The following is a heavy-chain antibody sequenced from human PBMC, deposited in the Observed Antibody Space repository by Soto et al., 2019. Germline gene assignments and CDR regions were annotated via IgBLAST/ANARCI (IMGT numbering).Heavy chain of an antibody. CDR1: GFTFSDYD. J-gene: IGHJ5*02. V-gene: IGHV3-13*01. CDR3: ARASRSVVAAFDP. D-gene: IGHD5-12*01. Sequence: EVQLVESGGGLVQPGGSLRLSCAASGFTFSDYDMHWVRQASGKGLEWVSAIGSAGDTYYPGSVKGRFTISRENAKNSLYLQINSLRVEDTAVYYCARASRSVVAAFDPWGQGTLVTVSS. CDR2: IGSAGDT.